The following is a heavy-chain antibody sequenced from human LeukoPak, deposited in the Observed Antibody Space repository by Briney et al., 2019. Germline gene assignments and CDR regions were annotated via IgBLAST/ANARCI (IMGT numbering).Heavy chain of an antibody. Sequence: SETLSLTCTVSGGSISSSSYYWGWIRQPPGKGLEWIGEINHSGSTNYNPSLKSRVTISVDTSKNQFSLKLSSVTAADTAVYYCAGGYYYYMDVWGKGTTVTVSS. CDR3: AGGYYYYMDV. J-gene: IGHJ6*03. D-gene: IGHD3-16*01. CDR1: GGSISSSSYY. V-gene: IGHV4-39*07. CDR2: INHSGST.